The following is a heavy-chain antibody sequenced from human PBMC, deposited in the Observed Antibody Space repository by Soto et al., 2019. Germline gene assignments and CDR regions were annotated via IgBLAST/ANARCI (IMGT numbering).Heavy chain of an antibody. CDR3: AMVDVYVTPSPQDV. CDR1: GYSFTRYG. D-gene: IGHD3-16*01. V-gene: IGHV1-18*01. CDR2: INAYNGNT. Sequence: QVHLVQSGAEVKNPGXSVKVSCKASGYSFTRYGIGWARQAPGQGLEWMGWINAYNGNTNYAQNLQGRLTLTTDTSTTTAYMELRSLRSNDTAIYYCAMVDVYVTPSPQDVWGQGTTVTVSS. J-gene: IGHJ6*02.